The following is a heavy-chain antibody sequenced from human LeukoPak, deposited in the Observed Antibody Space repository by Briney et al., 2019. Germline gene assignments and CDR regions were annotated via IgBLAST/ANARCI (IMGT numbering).Heavy chain of an antibody. CDR2: ISGSSSST. J-gene: IGHJ4*02. V-gene: IGHV3-23*01. CDR3: ARGGYTYGSRADY. Sequence: GGSLRLSCAASGFTFSTYAVSWVRQAPGKGLEWVSTISGSSSSTYYADSVKGRFTISRDNAKNSLFLQMNSLRAEDTAVYYCARGGYTYGSRADYWGQGTRVTVSS. D-gene: IGHD5-18*01. CDR1: GFTFSTYA.